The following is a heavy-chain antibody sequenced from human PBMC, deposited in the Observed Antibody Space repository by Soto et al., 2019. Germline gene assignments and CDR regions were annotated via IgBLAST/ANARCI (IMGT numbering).Heavy chain of an antibody. CDR2: TYYRSKWYN. V-gene: IGHV6-1*01. D-gene: IGHD6-19*01. Sequence: SQTLSITCAISGDSVSSNSAAWNWIRQSPSRGLEWLGRTYYRSKWYNDYAVSVKSRITINPDTSKNQFSLQLNSVTPEDTAVYYCARGLIPPIAVAGTGAYYYYGMDVWGQGTTVTVSS. CDR3: ARGLIPPIAVAGTGAYYYYGMDV. CDR1: GDSVSSNSAA. J-gene: IGHJ6*02.